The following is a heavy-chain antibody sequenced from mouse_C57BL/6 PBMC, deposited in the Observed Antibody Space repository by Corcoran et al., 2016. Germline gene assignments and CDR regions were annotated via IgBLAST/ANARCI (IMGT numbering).Heavy chain of an antibody. CDR2: IFSGSHST. CDR3: VRPAQAWAMDY. Sequence: QVQLQQSGPELVKPGASVKISCKASGYTFTDYYINWVKQRPGQGLEWIGWIFSGSHSTYYNEKFKGKATLTVDNSSSTAYMLLSSLTSEDSAVYFCVRPAQAWAMDYWGQGTSVTVSS. CDR1: GYTFTDYY. J-gene: IGHJ4*01. D-gene: IGHD3-2*02. V-gene: IGHV1-75*01.